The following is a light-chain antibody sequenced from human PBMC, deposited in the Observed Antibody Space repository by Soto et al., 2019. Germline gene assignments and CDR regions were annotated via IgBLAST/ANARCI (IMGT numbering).Light chain of an antibody. J-gene: IGKJ1*01. CDR2: GAS. CDR1: QSINSN. Sequence: VMTQSPATLSVSPGERATLSCTASQSINSNLAWYQQRLGQAPRLLIYGASARATCIPARFSGSGSGTELTLTISSLQSEDFAVYYCQQYNNWWTFGQGTKVDI. CDR3: QQYNNWWT. V-gene: IGKV3-15*01.